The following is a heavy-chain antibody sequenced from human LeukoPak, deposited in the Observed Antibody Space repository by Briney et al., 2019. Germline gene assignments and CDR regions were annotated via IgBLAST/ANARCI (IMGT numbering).Heavy chain of an antibody. CDR2: IYYSGST. Sequence: SETLSLTCTVPSGSISSSSYYWGWIRQPPGKGLEWIGSIYYSGSTYYNPSLKSRVTISVDTSKNQFSLKLSSVTAADTAVYYCARDRTYGSGSQFYGMDAWGQGPTVTVSS. J-gene: IGHJ6*02. CDR1: SGSISSSSYY. CDR3: ARDRTYGSGSQFYGMDA. V-gene: IGHV4-39*07. D-gene: IGHD3-10*01.